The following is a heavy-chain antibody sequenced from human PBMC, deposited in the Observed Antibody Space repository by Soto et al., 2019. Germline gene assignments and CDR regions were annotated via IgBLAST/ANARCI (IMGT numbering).Heavy chain of an antibody. CDR1: GFTFSSHA. D-gene: IGHD6-19*01. V-gene: IGHV3-23*01. CDR2: TIDSGGRS. CDR3: AKDKMEKWLVGGYYDY. J-gene: IGHJ4*02. Sequence: EVQLLESGGGLVQPGGSLRLSCAASGFTFSSHAMSWVRQAPGKGLEWVSSTIDSGGRSYHADSGRGRFTISRDNSKNTLYLQMNSLRADDTAIYYCAKDKMEKWLVGGYYDYWGQGALVTVSS.